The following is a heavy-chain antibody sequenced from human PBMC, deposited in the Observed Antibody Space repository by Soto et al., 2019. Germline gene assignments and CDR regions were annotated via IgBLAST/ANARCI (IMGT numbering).Heavy chain of an antibody. CDR3: ARGRSSSWYGNNWFDP. Sequence: LSLTCAVYGGSFSGYYWSWIRQPPGKGLEWIGEINHSGSTNYNPSLKSRVTISVDTSKNQFSLKLSSVTAADTAVYYCARGRSSSWYGNNWFDPWGQGTLVTVSS. J-gene: IGHJ5*02. CDR2: INHSGST. CDR1: GGSFSGYY. V-gene: IGHV4-34*01. D-gene: IGHD6-13*01.